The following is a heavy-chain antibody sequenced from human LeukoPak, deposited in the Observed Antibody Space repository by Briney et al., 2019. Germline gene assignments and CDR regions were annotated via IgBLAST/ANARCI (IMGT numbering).Heavy chain of an antibody. J-gene: IGHJ4*02. CDR2: ISSSGSTI. CDR1: AFTFSSYE. V-gene: IGHV3-48*03. Sequence: PGGSLRLSCAASAFTFSSYEMNWVRQAPGKGLEWVSYISSSGSTIYYADSVKGRFTISRDNAKNSLYLQMNSLRAEDTAVYYCARIVDCSSTSCYDYWGQGTLVTVSS. CDR3: ARIVDCSSTSCYDY. D-gene: IGHD2-2*01.